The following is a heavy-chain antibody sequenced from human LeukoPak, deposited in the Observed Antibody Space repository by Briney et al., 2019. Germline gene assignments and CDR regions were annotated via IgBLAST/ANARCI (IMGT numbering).Heavy chain of an antibody. Sequence: SETLSLTCTVPGGSISSSSYYWGWIRQPPGKGLEWIGSIYYSGSTYYNPSLKSRVTISVDTSKNQFSLKLSSVTAADTAVYYCARRVVRGVIKYWGQGTLVTVSS. J-gene: IGHJ4*02. CDR3: ARRVVRGVIKY. CDR2: IYYSGST. CDR1: GGSISSSSYY. V-gene: IGHV4-39*01. D-gene: IGHD3-10*02.